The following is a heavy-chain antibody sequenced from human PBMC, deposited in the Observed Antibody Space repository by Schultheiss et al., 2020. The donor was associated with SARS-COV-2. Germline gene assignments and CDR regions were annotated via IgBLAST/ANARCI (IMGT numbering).Heavy chain of an antibody. Sequence: GESLKISCKGSGYSFTSYWIGWVRQMPGKGLEWMGIIYPGDSDTRYSPSFQGQVTISADKSISTAYLQWSSLKASDTAMYYCARHADYELANYYYYGMDVWGQGTTVTVSS. CDR1: GYSFTSYW. CDR2: IYPGDSDT. D-gene: IGHD4-17*01. V-gene: IGHV5-51*01. CDR3: ARHADYELANYYYYGMDV. J-gene: IGHJ6*02.